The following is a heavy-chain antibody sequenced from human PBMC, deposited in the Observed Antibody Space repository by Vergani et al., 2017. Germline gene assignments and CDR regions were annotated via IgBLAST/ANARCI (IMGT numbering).Heavy chain of an antibody. CDR3: ARGDYCILTGYRY. CDR1: GYTFSNYY. V-gene: IGHV1-46*03. D-gene: IGHD3-9*01. J-gene: IGHJ4*02. Sequence: QVQVVQSGAEVKKSGASVKVSCKTSGYTFSNYYMHLVRQAPGQGLEWMGIINPSGGHTNYAQKFQGRVTMTRDTSTSTVYMELSSLRYEDTAIYYCARGDYCILTGYRYWGQGTLVTVSA. CDR2: INPSGGHT.